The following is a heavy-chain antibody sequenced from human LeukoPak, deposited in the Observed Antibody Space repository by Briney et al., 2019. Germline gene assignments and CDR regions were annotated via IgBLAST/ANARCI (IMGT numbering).Heavy chain of an antibody. CDR2: IRFDGSNK. Sequence: GGSLRLSCAASRFTFSNYGMHWVRQAPGKGLEWVAFIRFDGSNKNYADSVKGRFTISRDNSKNTLYLQMNSLRAEDTAVYYCEKKGSSSWYHFDYWGQGTLVTVSS. J-gene: IGHJ4*02. CDR3: EKKGSSSWYHFDY. D-gene: IGHD6-13*01. CDR1: RFTFSNYG. V-gene: IGHV3-30*02.